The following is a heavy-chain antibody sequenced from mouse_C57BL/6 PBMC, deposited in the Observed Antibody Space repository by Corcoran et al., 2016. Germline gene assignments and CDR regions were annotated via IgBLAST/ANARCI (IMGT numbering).Heavy chain of an antibody. V-gene: IGHV1-63*01. CDR1: GYTFTNYW. CDR2: IYPGGGYT. CDR3: SSHYYGSSYYFDY. Sequence: QVQLQQSGAELVRPGTSVKMSCKASGYTFTNYWIGWAKQRPGHGLEWIGDIYPGGGYTNYNEKFKGKATLTADKSSSTAYMQFSSLKSEDSAIYYWSSHYYGSSYYFDYWGQGSTLTVSS. D-gene: IGHD1-1*01. J-gene: IGHJ2*01.